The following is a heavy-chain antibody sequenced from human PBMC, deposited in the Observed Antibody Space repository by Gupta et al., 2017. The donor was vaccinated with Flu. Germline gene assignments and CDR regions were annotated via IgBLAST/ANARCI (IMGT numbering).Heavy chain of an antibody. V-gene: IGHV3-33*01. J-gene: IGHJ4*02. Sequence: QVQLVESGGVVVQPGRFRGLCCALSGLTSSSYGMHWVRQAPGKGLEWVAFIWYDGSNKYYADSVKGRFTISRDNSKNTLYLQMNSLRAEDTAVYYCARDFSRSSTRGIDYWGQGTLVTVSS. CDR3: ARDFSRSSTRGIDY. D-gene: IGHD2-2*01. CDR2: IWYDGSNK. CDR1: GLTSSSYG.